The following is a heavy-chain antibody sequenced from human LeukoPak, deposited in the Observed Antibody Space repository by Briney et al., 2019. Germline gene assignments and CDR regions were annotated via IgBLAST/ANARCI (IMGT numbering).Heavy chain of an antibody. D-gene: IGHD2-8*02. CDR3: AKDVIHWSFDH. CDR1: GFTFSGNV. V-gene: IGHV3-23*01. CDR2: IGSDENR. J-gene: IGHJ4*02. Sequence: GGSLRLSCTASGFTFSGNVMGWVRQAPGKGLEWVSGIGSDENRLYADSVKGRFTISRDNSKNTLYLQMNSLRVEDTAVYYCAKDVIHWSFDHWGQGTLVTVSS.